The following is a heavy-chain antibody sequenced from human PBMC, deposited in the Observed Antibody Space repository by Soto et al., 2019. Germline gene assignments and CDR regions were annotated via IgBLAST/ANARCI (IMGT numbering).Heavy chain of an antibody. J-gene: IGHJ6*02. CDR2: ISYDGSNK. CDR1: GFTFSSYG. CDR3: AKDMRGGPFTTVTSPGDFSHYYYYGMDV. D-gene: IGHD4-4*01. Sequence: GGSLRLSCAASGFTFSSYGMHWVRQAPGKGLEWVAVISYDGSNKYYADSVKGRFTISRDNSKNTLYLQMNSLRAEDTAVYYCAKDMRGGPFTTVTSPGDFSHYYYYGMDVWGQGTTVTVSS. V-gene: IGHV3-30*18.